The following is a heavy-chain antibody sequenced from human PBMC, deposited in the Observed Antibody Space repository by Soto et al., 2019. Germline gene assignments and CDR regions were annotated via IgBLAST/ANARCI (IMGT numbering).Heavy chain of an antibody. J-gene: IGHJ6*02. Sequence: EAQLVQSGEGLVQPGGSLRLSCEGSGFSFSEFAMHWVRQAPGKGLEYVSGIRSNGDSTYYADSVKGRFTIARDNFKNMVYLQMGSLRPDVMAVYYCARGRYSSDVGVGMDVCGQGTTVTVSS. D-gene: IGHD6-25*01. CDR1: GFSFSEFA. V-gene: IGHV3-64*02. CDR2: IRSNGDST. CDR3: ARGRYSSDVGVGMDV.